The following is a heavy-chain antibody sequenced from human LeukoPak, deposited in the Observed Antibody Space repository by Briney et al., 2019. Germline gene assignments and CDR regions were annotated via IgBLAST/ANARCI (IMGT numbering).Heavy chain of an antibody. CDR1: GAXITSGSYY. CDR2: LYSTGSP. V-gene: IGHV4-39*01. Sequence: PSETLSLTCTVSGAXITSGSYYWGWIRQPPGKGLEWIGSLYSTGSPYYKPSLKSRVTISVDTSKNQFSLKLSSVTDADTAAYYCARKYWDAFDIWGQGTKVTVSS. CDR3: ARKYWDAFDI. D-gene: IGHD2/OR15-2a*01. J-gene: IGHJ3*02.